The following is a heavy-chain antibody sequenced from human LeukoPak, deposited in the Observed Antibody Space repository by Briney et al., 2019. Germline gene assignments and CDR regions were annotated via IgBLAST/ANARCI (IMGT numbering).Heavy chain of an antibody. J-gene: IGHJ5*02. Sequence: PSETLSLTCTVSGGSISSYYWSWIRQPPGKGLEWIGYIYYSGSTNYNPSLKSRVTISVDTSKNQFSLKLSSVTAADTAVYYCARELSIAAAGQNWFDPWGQGTLVTVSS. CDR3: ARELSIAAAGQNWFDP. CDR1: GGSISSYY. CDR2: IYYSGST. V-gene: IGHV4-59*12. D-gene: IGHD6-13*01.